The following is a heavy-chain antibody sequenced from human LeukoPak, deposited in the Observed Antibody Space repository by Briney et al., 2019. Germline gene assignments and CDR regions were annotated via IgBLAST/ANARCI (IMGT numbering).Heavy chain of an antibody. CDR1: GYTFTSYG. CDR2: ISGSTGNR. J-gene: IGHJ6*03. CDR3: ARGTVGGNDYYYMDV. V-gene: IGHV1-18*01. D-gene: IGHD4-11*01. Sequence: ASVKVSRKASGYTFTSYGINWVRQAPGQGLEWMGWISGSTGNRKYEQKIQGRVTLTTDTSTRTAYMELRSLRSDDTAVYYCARGTVGGNDYYYMDVWGKGTTVTVSS.